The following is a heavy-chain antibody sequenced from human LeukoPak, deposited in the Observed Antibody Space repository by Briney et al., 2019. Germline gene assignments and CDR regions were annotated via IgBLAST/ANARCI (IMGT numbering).Heavy chain of an antibody. V-gene: IGHV3-23*01. J-gene: IGHJ5*02. CDR3: AKARTLTTLLGS. D-gene: IGHD4-17*01. CDR2: ITESGDDT. Sequence: GGSLSLSCAASGFTFSDYDMSWVRQAPGKGPEWVSVITESGDDTNYADSVKGRFIISRDNSKNTLFLQMNSLRAEDTAVYYCAKARTLTTLLGSWGQGTLVTVSS. CDR1: GFTFSDYD.